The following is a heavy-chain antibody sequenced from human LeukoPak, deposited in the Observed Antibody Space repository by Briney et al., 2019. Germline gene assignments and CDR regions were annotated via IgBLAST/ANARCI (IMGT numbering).Heavy chain of an antibody. J-gene: IGHJ3*02. CDR1: GFTFSSYA. Sequence: GGSLRLSCAASGFTFSSYAMSWVRQAPGKGLEWVSDISGSGGSTYYADSVKGRFTISRGNSKNTLYLQMNSLRAEDTAVYYCAKKIHGIAVPGVNDAFDIWGQGTMVTVSS. CDR2: ISGSGGST. D-gene: IGHD6-19*01. V-gene: IGHV3-23*01. CDR3: AKKIHGIAVPGVNDAFDI.